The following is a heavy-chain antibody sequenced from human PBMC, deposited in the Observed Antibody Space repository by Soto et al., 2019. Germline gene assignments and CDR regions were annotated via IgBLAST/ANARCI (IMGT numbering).Heavy chain of an antibody. D-gene: IGHD1-26*01. V-gene: IGHV1-2*02. J-gene: IGHJ4*02. CDR3: ARSLGETTSLFDY. CDR1: GYTFTAYY. CDR2: INPNGGGT. Sequence: QVQLVQSGAEMKKPGASVKVSCEASGYTFTAYYIHWVRQAPGQGLEWMGWINPNGGGTKYAQKFQGRVTMTRDTSINTAYMELTRLTSDDTAVYYCARSLGETTSLFDYWGQGSLVTVSA.